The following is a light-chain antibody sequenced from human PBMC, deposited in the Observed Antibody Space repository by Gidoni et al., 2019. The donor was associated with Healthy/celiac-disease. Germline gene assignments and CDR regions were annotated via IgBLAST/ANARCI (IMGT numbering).Light chain of an antibody. CDR3: QQRSKWPPT. Sequence: ELVLTQSPATLSLSPGERATLSCRASQSVSSYLAWYQQKPGQAPRLLIYDASNRATGIPARFSGSGSGTDFTLTISSLEPEDFAVYYCQQRSKWPPTFGQGTKVEIK. CDR2: DAS. CDR1: QSVSSY. V-gene: IGKV3-11*01. J-gene: IGKJ1*01.